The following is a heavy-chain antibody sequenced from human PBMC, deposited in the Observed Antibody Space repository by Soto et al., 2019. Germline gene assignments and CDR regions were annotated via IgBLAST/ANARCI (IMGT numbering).Heavy chain of an antibody. J-gene: IGHJ6*02. CDR2: IIPILGIA. D-gene: IGHD2-15*01. CDR1: GGTFSSYA. Sequence: ASVKVSCKASGGTFSSYAISWVRQAPGQGLEWMGGIIPILGIANYAQKFQGRVTITADKSTSTAYMELSSLRSEDTAVYYCARGIGDCRGGSCPGLFYYYYGMDVWGQGTTVTVSS. CDR3: ARGIGDCRGGSCPGLFYYYYGMDV. V-gene: IGHV1-69*10.